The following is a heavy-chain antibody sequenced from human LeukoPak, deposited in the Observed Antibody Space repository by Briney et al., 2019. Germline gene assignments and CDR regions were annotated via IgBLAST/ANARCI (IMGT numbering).Heavy chain of an antibody. CDR1: GFTFSSYN. J-gene: IGHJ4*02. D-gene: IGHD5-24*01. V-gene: IGHV3-48*01. CDR2: ISSSRRTI. CDR3: AKPGRDGYNFGYFDY. Sequence: PGGSLRLSCAASGFTFSSYNINWVRQAPGKGLEWVSYISSSRRTISYADSVKGRFTISRDNAKNSLYLQMNSLRAEDTAVYYCAKPGRDGYNFGYFDYWGQGTLVTVSS.